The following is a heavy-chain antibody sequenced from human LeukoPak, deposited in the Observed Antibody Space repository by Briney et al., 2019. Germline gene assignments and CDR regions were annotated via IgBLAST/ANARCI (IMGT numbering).Heavy chain of an antibody. J-gene: IGHJ5*02. D-gene: IGHD6-13*01. CDR2: IIPIFGTA. Sequence: SVKVSCKASGGTFSSYAISWARQAPGQGLEWMGGIIPIFGTANYAQKFQGRVTITADESTSTAYMELSSLRSEDTAVYYCASIAAAGPHNWFDPWGQGTLVAVSS. CDR3: ASIAAAGPHNWFDP. V-gene: IGHV1-69*13. CDR1: GGTFSSYA.